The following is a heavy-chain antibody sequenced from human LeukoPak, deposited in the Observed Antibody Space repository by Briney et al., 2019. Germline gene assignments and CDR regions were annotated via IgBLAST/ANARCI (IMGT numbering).Heavy chain of an antibody. V-gene: IGHV4-59*01. CDR3: ARGDPGITGTTYFDY. CDR1: GGSISSYY. CDR2: IYYSGST. D-gene: IGHD1-20*01. J-gene: IGHJ4*02. Sequence: SETLSLTCTVSGGSISSYYWSWIRQPPGKGLEWIGYIYYSGSTNYNPSLKSRVTISVDTSKNQFSLKLSSVTAAGTAVYYCARGDPGITGTTYFDYWGQGTLVTVSS.